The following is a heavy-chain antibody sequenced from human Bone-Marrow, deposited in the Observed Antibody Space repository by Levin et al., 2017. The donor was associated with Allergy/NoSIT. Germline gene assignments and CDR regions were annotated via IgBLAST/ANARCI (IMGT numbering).Heavy chain of an antibody. CDR1: GYTFTGHY. CDR2: MSPNTGDT. D-gene: IGHD4-17*01. J-gene: IGHJ3*01. V-gene: IGHV1-2*02. CDR3: ARDRSYGDGFDF. Sequence: GESLKISCKASGYTFTGHYIHWVRQAPGQGLEWMGWMSPNTGDTNYAQKFRGRVTMTRDTSISTAYMELSGLRSDDTAVFYCARDRSYGDGFDFWGQGTMVNVSS.